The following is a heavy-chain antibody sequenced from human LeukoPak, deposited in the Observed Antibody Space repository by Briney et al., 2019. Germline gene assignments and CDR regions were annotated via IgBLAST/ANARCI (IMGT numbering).Heavy chain of an antibody. CDR3: ARDGEQWLVQAYFDY. J-gene: IGHJ4*02. CDR1: GFSFSSYW. D-gene: IGHD6-19*01. Sequence: GGSLRVSCAASGFSFSSYWMTWVRQAPGKGLEWVAVIWYDGSNKYYADSVKGRFTISRDNSKNALYLQMNSLRAEDTAVYYCARDGEQWLVQAYFDYWGQGTLVTVSS. V-gene: IGHV3-33*08. CDR2: IWYDGSNK.